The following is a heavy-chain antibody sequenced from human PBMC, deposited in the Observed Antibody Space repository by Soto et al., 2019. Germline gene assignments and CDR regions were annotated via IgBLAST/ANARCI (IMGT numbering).Heavy chain of an antibody. CDR2: ISSSGSTI. CDR3: ARDPREYYFDY. V-gene: IGHV3-11*01. CDR1: GFTFSDYC. J-gene: IGHJ4*02. Sequence: QVQLVESGGGLVKPGGSLRLSCAASGFTFSDYCMTWIRQAPGKGLEWVSDISSSGSTIYYADSMKGRFTISRDNAKNSLYLQMNSLRAEDTAVYYCARDPREYYFDYWGQGTLVTVSS.